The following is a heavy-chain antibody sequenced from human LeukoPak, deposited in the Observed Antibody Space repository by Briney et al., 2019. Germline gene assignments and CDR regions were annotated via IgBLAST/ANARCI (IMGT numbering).Heavy chain of an antibody. D-gene: IGHD4-17*01. V-gene: IGHV4-38-2*02. J-gene: IGHJ4*02. CDR2: NYHSGST. Sequence: SETLSLTCTVSGYSISSGYYWGWIRQPPGKGLEWSGINYHSGSTYYNPSLKSRVTISVDTSKNQFSLKLSSVTAADTAVYYCAGSIGRTVKDFDYWGQGTLVTVSS. CDR1: GYSISSGYY. CDR3: AGSIGRTVKDFDY.